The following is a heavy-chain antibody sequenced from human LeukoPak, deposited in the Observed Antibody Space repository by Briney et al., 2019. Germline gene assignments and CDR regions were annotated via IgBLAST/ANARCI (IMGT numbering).Heavy chain of an antibody. CDR1: GYTFTGYY. CDR2: INPNSGGT. CDR3: ARDGHRMYYYESSDYRFDS. Sequence: ASVKVSCKASGYTFTGYYMHWVRQAPGQGLEWMGWINPNSGGTNYAQKFQGRVTMTRDTSTSTAYMELRSLRSDDTAVYYCARDGHRMYYYESSDYRFDSWGQGTLVTVSS. J-gene: IGHJ4*02. V-gene: IGHV1-2*02. D-gene: IGHD3-22*01.